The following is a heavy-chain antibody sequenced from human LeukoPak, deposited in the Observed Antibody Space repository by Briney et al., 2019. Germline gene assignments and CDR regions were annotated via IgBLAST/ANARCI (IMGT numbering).Heavy chain of an antibody. J-gene: IGHJ4*02. CDR1: GYTFSDYY. D-gene: IGHD3-3*01. V-gene: IGHV1-2*02. CDR2: INTNSGGT. Sequence: GASVKVCCSASGYTFSDYYIHWLRQPPGQGNEWMGVINTNSGGTNYSQKYPGRVTMTRDTSISTAYMELSRLRSDETAVYCCARDYYDFWSGYPSPFDYWVQGTLVTVSS. CDR3: ARDYYDFWSGYPSPFDY.